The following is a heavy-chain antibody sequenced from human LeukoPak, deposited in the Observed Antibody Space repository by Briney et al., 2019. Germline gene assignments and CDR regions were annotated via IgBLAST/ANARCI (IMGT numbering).Heavy chain of an antibody. CDR3: ARGRHSGFDY. Sequence: GGSLRLSCAASGFIVSSIYMSWVRQAPGKGLEWVSALYSGGGTYYSDSLKGRFTISRDKYKNTMYLQMNSLRAEDTAVYYCARGRHSGFDYWGQGTLVTVSS. V-gene: IGHV3-66*01. CDR2: LYSGGGT. D-gene: IGHD3-10*01. CDR1: GFIVSSIY. J-gene: IGHJ4*02.